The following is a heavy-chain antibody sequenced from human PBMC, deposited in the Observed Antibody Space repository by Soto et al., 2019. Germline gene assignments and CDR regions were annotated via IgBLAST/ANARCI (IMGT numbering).Heavy chain of an antibody. CDR2: MYYSAMT. J-gene: IGHJ6*03. V-gene: IGHV4-59*08. Sequence: QVQLQESGPGLVKPSETLSLTCSVPGGSIRSHNWSWIRQPPGKGLEWIGCMYYSAMTEYNPSLKSRVTMSADTSNTQVSLKLISATAADTADYYCATHLFDSWKGYPYYYYMDVWGKGTAVTVSS. D-gene: IGHD3-3*01. CDR3: ATHLFDSWKGYPYYYYMDV. CDR1: GGSIRSHN.